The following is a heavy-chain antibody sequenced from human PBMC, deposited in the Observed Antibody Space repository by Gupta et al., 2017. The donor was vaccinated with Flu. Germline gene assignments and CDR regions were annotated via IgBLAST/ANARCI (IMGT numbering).Heavy chain of an antibody. CDR2: INYSGSL. CDR1: GGPINIGGYS. J-gene: IGHJ3*02. Sequence: QAQLQESGPGLVKPSQTLSLTCTVSGGPINIGGYSWSWIRQPPGKGLEWIGYINYSGSLYYTPSLKSRLTISIDTSKNQFSLKMSSVTAADTAVYYCARTVVIPSVDDAFDIWGQGTVVNVSS. D-gene: IGHD2-2*01. CDR3: ARTVVIPSVDDAFDI. V-gene: IGHV4-30-4*01.